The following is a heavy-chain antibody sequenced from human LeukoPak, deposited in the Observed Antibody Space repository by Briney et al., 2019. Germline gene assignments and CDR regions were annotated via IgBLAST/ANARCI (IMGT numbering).Heavy chain of an antibody. Sequence: GGSLRLSCAASGFTFSSYSMNWVRQAPGKGLEWVSSISSSSSYIYYADSVRGRFTISRDNAKNSLYLQMNSLRAEDTAVYYCARLKAAAGRTFDYWGQGTLVTVSS. J-gene: IGHJ4*02. CDR2: ISSSSSYI. CDR3: ARLKAAAGRTFDY. D-gene: IGHD6-13*01. CDR1: GFTFSSYS. V-gene: IGHV3-21*01.